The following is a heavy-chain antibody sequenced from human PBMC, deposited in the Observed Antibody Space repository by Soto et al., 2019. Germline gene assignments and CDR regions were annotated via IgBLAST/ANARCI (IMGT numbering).Heavy chain of an antibody. Sequence: ASVKVSCKASGGTFSSYTISWVRQAPGQGLEWMGRIIPILGIANYAQKFQGRVTITADKSTSTAYMELSSLRSEDTAVYYCARVRDYGGNSGAFGIWGQGTMVTVSS. V-gene: IGHV1-69*02. CDR3: ARVRDYGGNSGAFGI. CDR2: IIPILGIA. CDR1: GGTFSSYT. J-gene: IGHJ3*02. D-gene: IGHD4-17*01.